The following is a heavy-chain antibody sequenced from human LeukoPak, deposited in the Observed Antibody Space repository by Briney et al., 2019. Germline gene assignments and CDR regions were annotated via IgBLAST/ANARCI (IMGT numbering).Heavy chain of an antibody. J-gene: IGHJ5*02. V-gene: IGHV1-8*01. Sequence: ASVKVSCKASGYTFTSYDINWVRQATGQGLEWMGWMNPNSGNTGYAQKFQGRVTMTRNTPISTAYMELSSLRSEDTAVYYCARGRTATVINWFDPWGQGTLVTVSS. CDR1: GYTFTSYD. CDR2: MNPNSGNT. D-gene: IGHD4-11*01. CDR3: ARGRTATVINWFDP.